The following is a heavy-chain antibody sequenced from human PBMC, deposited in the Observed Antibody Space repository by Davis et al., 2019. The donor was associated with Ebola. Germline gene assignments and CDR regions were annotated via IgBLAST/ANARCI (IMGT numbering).Heavy chain of an antibody. CDR3: ARGPSGVITQRDYYYGMDV. Sequence: PGGPLRLSCAPSGFTFSDYYMSWIRQAPGKGLEWVSYISSSGSTIYYADSVKGRFTISRDNAKNSLYLQMNSLRAEDTAVYYCARGPSGVITQRDYYYGMDVWGQGTTVTVSS. J-gene: IGHJ6*02. CDR2: ISSSGSTI. V-gene: IGHV3-11*01. CDR1: GFTFSDYY. D-gene: IGHD3-22*01.